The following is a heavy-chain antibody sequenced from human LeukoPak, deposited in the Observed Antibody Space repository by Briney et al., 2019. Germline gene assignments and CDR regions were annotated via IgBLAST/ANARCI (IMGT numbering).Heavy chain of an antibody. D-gene: IGHD6-13*01. CDR3: ATAKGAAGFRYFDY. CDR1: GGSFSGYY. Sequence: SETLSLACAVYGGSFSGYYWSWIRQPPGKGLEWIGEINHSGSTNYNPSLKSRVTISVDTSKNQFSLKLSSVTAADTAVYYCATAKGAAGFRYFDYWGQGTLVTVSS. J-gene: IGHJ4*02. CDR2: INHSGST. V-gene: IGHV4-34*01.